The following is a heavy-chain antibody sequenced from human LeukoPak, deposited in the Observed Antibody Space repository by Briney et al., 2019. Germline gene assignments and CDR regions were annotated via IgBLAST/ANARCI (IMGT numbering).Heavy chain of an antibody. CDR1: GGSISSYY. CDR3: ARSSVAPAPDY. D-gene: IGHD6-6*01. CDR2: IYDSGST. J-gene: IGHJ4*02. Sequence: SETLSLTCTVSGGSISSYYWGWIRQPPGKGLEWIGYIYDSGSTNYNPSLKSRVTISVDTSKNQFSLRLSSVTAADTAVYYCARSSVAPAPDYWGQGTLVTVSS. V-gene: IGHV4-59*01.